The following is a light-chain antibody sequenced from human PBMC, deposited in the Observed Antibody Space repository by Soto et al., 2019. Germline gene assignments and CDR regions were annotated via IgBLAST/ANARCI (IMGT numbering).Light chain of an antibody. CDR1: QNIGVY. Sequence: DIQVTQSPSSLSASVGDRVTITCRASQNIGVYLNWYQKKPGKAPKLLIHAASSLHSGVPSTFSGSGSGTDFALTISSLQPEDFATYYCHQTAANPGTFAQGTKVDIK. V-gene: IGKV1-39*01. CDR2: AAS. J-gene: IGKJ1*01. CDR3: HQTAANPGT.